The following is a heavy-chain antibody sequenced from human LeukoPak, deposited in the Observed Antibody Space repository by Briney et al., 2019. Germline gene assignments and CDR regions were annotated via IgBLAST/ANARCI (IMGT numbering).Heavy chain of an antibody. CDR2: INHSGST. Sequence: PSVTLTLTCAVYGGSFSGYYWSWIRQPPGKGLEWIGEINHSGSTNYNPSLKSRVTISVDTSKNQFSLKLSSVTAADTAVYYCANHGGYRGDGYYFDYWGQGTLVTVSS. D-gene: IGHD2-21*01. CDR1: GGSFSGYY. V-gene: IGHV4-34*01. J-gene: IGHJ4*02. CDR3: ANHGGYRGDGYYFDY.